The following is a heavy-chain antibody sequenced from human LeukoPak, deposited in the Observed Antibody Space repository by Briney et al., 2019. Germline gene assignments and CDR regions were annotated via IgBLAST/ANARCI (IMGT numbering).Heavy chain of an antibody. V-gene: IGHV4-39*07. CDR1: GGSVYTSDYY. J-gene: IGHJ4*02. Sequence: SETLSLTCTVSGGSVYTSDYYWGWVRQPPGKGPEWIGDIFYTGKTNHNPSLKSRVSIPIDTSKNQFSLKLTSVTAADTAVYYCARVFASWGQGTLVTVYS. CDR2: IFYTGKT. CDR3: ARVFAS.